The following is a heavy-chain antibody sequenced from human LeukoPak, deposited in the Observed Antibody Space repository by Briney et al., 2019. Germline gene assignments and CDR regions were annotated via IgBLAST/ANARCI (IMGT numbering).Heavy chain of an antibody. CDR2: IKEDGSEI. D-gene: IGHD2-15*01. CDR3: ARGRSGLDY. J-gene: IGHJ4*02. Sequence: GGSLRLSCAASAFTFSNYWMSWVRQAPGKGLEWVANIKEDGSEINYVDSVKGRFTISRDNAKNSLYLQMNSLRAEDTAVYYCARGRSGLDYWGQGTLVTVSS. V-gene: IGHV3-7*01. CDR1: AFTFSNYW.